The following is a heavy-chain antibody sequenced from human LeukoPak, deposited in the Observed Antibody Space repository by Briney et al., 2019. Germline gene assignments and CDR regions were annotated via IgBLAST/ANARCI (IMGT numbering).Heavy chain of an antibody. D-gene: IGHD2-15*01. V-gene: IGHV4-59*12. CDR2: IHYSGST. CDR3: ARGRGYHVVVVAATTRFDP. CDR1: GGSISSYY. Sequence: SETLSLTCTVSGGSISSYYWSWIRQPPGKGLEWIGYIHYSGSTHYNPSLKSRVTISVDTSKNQVSLKLRSVTAADTAVYYCARGRGYHVVVVAATTRFDPWGQGTLVTVSS. J-gene: IGHJ5*02.